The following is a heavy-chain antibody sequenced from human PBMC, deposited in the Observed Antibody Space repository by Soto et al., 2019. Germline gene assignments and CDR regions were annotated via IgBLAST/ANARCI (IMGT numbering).Heavy chain of an antibody. V-gene: IGHV4-59*01. Sequence: SETLSLTCTVSGASISYYYWSWIRQPPGKGLEWIGYIYYSGSTNYNPSLKSRVTMSLDTSKNQFSLKLNSVTAADTAVYYCARGAEYSGYYFDFWAQGTLVTVSS. CDR3: ARGAEYSGYYFDF. J-gene: IGHJ4*02. CDR1: GASISYYY. CDR2: IYYSGST. D-gene: IGHD5-12*01.